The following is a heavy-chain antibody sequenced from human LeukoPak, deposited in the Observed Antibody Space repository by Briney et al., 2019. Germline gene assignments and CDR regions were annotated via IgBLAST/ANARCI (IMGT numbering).Heavy chain of an antibody. Sequence: ASVKVSCKASGGTFSSYAISWVRQAPGQGLEWMGGIIPIFGTANYAQKFQGRVTITTDESTSTAYMELSSLRSEDTAVYYCAREARDYNDSSGPNWFDPWGQGTLVTVSS. J-gene: IGHJ5*02. D-gene: IGHD3-22*01. V-gene: IGHV1-69*05. CDR2: IIPIFGTA. CDR1: GGTFSSYA. CDR3: AREARDYNDSSGPNWFDP.